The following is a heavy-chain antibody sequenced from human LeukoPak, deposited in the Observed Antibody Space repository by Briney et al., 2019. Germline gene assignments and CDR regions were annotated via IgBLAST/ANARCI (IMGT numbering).Heavy chain of an antibody. CDR2: FYPEDCET. CDR3: ATGSTGQLLSYYYYGMDV. V-gene: IGHV1-24*01. Sequence: ASVTVSCMVSGYTLTELSMHWVRQAPGKGVEWMGGFYPEDCETIYAQKFQGRVTMTEDTSTDTAYMELSSLRSEDTAVYYYATGSTGQLLSYYYYGMDVWGQGTTVTVSS. J-gene: IGHJ6*02. D-gene: IGHD2-2*01. CDR1: GYTLTELS.